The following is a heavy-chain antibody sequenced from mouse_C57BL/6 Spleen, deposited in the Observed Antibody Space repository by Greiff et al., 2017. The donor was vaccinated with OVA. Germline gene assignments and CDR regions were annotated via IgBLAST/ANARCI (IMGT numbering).Heavy chain of an antibody. CDR2: IYPSDSET. D-gene: IGHD3-1*01. V-gene: IGHV1-61*01. CDR3: ARLGRGFFAY. Sequence: QVQLKQPGAELVRPGFSVKLSCKASGYTFTSYWMDWVKQRPGQGLEWIGNIYPSDSETHYNQKFKDKATLTVDKSSSTAYMQLSSLTSEDSAVYYCARLGRGFFAYWGQGTLVTVSA. J-gene: IGHJ3*01. CDR1: GYTFTSYW.